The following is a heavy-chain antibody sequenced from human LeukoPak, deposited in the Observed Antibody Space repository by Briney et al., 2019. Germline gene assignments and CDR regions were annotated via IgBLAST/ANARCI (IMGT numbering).Heavy chain of an antibody. J-gene: IGHJ6*03. Sequence: SVKVSCKASGGTFNSYAISWVRQAPGQGLEWRGGIMPLFDTANYAQEFQGRVTFTTDESASTAYMEVSSLRSEDTAVYYCASGSLGDGYGVGDYYQYMDVWGKGTTVTVSS. V-gene: IGHV1-69*05. CDR1: GGTFNSYA. D-gene: IGHD5-24*01. CDR2: IMPLFDTA. CDR3: ASGSLGDGYGVGDYYQYMDV.